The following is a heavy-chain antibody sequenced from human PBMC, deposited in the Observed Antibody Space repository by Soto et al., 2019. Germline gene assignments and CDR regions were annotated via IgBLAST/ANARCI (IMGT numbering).Heavy chain of an antibody. D-gene: IGHD5-18*01. Sequence: SETLSLTCTVSGGSIRSGGYYWSWIRQHPGKGLEWIGYIYYSGSTYYNPSLKSRVTISVDTSKNQFSLKLSSVTAADTAVYYCARDMDTAYGWGFDPWGQGTLVTVSS. CDR2: IYYSGST. CDR3: ARDMDTAYGWGFDP. V-gene: IGHV4-31*03. J-gene: IGHJ5*02. CDR1: GGSIRSGGYY.